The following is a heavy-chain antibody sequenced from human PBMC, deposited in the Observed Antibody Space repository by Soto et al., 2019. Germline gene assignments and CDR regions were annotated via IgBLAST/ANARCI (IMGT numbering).Heavy chain of an antibody. CDR2: ISSSRSYI. D-gene: IGHD5-18*01. Sequence: GGSLRLSCAASGFTFSSYSMNWVRQAPGKGLEWVSSISSSRSYIYYADSVKGRFTISRDNAKNSLYLQMNSLRAEDTAVYYFARDQPGYSYGYGLGYWGKGTLVTVPS. CDR1: GFTFSSYS. J-gene: IGHJ4*02. CDR3: ARDQPGYSYGYGLGY. V-gene: IGHV3-21*01.